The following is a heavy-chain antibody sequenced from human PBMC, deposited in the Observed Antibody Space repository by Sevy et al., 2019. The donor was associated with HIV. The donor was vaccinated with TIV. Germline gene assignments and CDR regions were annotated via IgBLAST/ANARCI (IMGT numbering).Heavy chain of an antibody. J-gene: IGHJ4*02. Sequence: GGYLRLSCAASGFTFSTNWMHWVRQAPGKGLVWLSRINGDGSSTNYADSVKGRFTISRDNAKNTLYLQMNSLRAEDTGVYYCARALILGVVPVGHWGQGTQVTVSS. CDR3: ARALILGVVPVGH. CDR2: INGDGSST. V-gene: IGHV3-74*01. D-gene: IGHD1-26*01. CDR1: GFTFSTNW.